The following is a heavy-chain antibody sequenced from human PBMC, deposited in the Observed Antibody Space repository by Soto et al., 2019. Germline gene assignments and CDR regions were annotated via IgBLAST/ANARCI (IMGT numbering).Heavy chain of an antibody. J-gene: IGHJ6*02. Sequence: GGSLRLSCAASGFNFSAYGIHWVRQAPGKGLEWVSIISYDGAYKYYADSVKGRFTISRDNSKNTLYLQMNSLRAEDTAVYYCAKSKYQLFNYGLDVWGQGTTVTVSS. V-gene: IGHV3-30*18. CDR2: ISYDGAYK. D-gene: IGHD2-2*01. CDR1: GFNFSAYG. CDR3: AKSKYQLFNYGLDV.